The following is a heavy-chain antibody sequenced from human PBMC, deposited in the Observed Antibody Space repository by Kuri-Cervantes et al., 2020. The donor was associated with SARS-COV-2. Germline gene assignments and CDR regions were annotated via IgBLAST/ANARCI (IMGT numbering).Heavy chain of an antibody. CDR1: GFTLSSYS. CDR3: ARGLLRHIAVAGSSPTDFDY. V-gene: IGHV3-48*01. CDR2: ISSSSSTI. Sequence: GGSLRLSCAASGFTLSSYSMNWVRQAPGKGLEWVSYISSSSSTIYYADSVKGRFTISRDNAKNSLYLQMNSLRAEDTAVYYCARGLLRHIAVAGSSPTDFDYWGQGTLVTVSS. J-gene: IGHJ4*02. D-gene: IGHD6-19*01.